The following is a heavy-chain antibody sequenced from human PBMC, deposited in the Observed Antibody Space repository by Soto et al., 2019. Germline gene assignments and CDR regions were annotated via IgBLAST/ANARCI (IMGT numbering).Heavy chain of an antibody. D-gene: IGHD3-22*01. Sequence: SVKVSCKASGGTFSSYAISWVRQAPGQGLEWMGGIIPIFGTANYAQKFQGRVTITADESTSTAYMELSSLRSEDTAVYYCARIVSAMIFSSWFDPWGQGTRVTVS. CDR2: IIPIFGTA. V-gene: IGHV1-69*13. CDR1: GGTFSSYA. J-gene: IGHJ5*02. CDR3: ARIVSAMIFSSWFDP.